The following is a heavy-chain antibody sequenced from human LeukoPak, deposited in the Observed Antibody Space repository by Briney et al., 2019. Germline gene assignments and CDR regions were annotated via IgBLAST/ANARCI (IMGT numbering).Heavy chain of an antibody. CDR2: VYPADSDT. Sequence: RGESLKISCKGSGYSFTSYWIAWVRQMPGQGLEWMGIVYPADSDTRYSPSFQGQVIISVDKSIKTAYLQWSSLKASDTAMYYCARPGEMDLAGHLQHWVQGTLVTVSS. CDR3: ARPGEMDLAGHLQH. CDR1: GYSFTSYW. V-gene: IGHV5-51*01. D-gene: IGHD7-27*01. J-gene: IGHJ1*01.